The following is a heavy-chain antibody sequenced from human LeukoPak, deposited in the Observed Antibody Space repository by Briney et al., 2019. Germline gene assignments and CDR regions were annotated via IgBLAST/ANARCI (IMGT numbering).Heavy chain of an antibody. CDR3: ARDGVASTDH. CDR2: IQSDGNIQ. D-gene: IGHD5-12*01. V-gene: IGHV3-30*02. J-gene: IGHJ4*02. Sequence: GGSLRLSCAASGFSFSYFGMHWVRQAPGKGLEWVAFIQSDGNIQYYEDSVKGRFTISRDNSRKTVDLQMSSLRLEDTAIYLCARDGVASTDHWGQGTLLTVSS. CDR1: GFSFSYFG.